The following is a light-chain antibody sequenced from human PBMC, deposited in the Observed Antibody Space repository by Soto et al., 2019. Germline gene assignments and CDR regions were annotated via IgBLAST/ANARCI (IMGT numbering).Light chain of an antibody. CDR2: EVS. CDR3: TSYVGSNIWV. CDR1: SSDVGAYKY. Sequence: HSVLTQPPSASGSPGQSVTISCTGTSSDVGAYKYVSWYQQYPGKAPKLMIYEVSKRPSGVPDRFSGSKSGNTASLTVSGLQAADEADYYCTSYVGSNIWVFGGGTQLTVL. V-gene: IGLV2-8*01. J-gene: IGLJ3*02.